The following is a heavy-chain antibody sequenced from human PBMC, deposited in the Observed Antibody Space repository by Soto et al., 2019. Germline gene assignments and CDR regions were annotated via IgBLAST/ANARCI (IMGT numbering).Heavy chain of an antibody. D-gene: IGHD6-6*01. J-gene: IGHJ4*02. CDR1: GFTVNSNY. CDR3: ARAVSARRFDY. V-gene: IGHV3-53*02. CDR2: IYTVGST. Sequence: EMSLVETGGGLIQPGGSLTLSCAASGFTVNSNYMAWVRQTPGKGLEWVSLIYTVGSTYYADSVKGRFTISRDDSKNTLHLQMNSLGAEDTAIYYCARAVSARRFDYWGQGTLVTVSS.